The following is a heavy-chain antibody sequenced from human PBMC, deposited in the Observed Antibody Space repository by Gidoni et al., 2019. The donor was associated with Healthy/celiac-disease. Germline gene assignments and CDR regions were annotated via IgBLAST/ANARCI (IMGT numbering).Heavy chain of an antibody. J-gene: IGHJ6*02. D-gene: IGHD3-10*01. Sequence: QVQLVESGGGLVKPGGSRRRSCAASGFTFSDYSISWIRQAPGKGLEWGSYISSSGSTIYYADSVKGRFTISRDNAKNSLYLQMNSLRAEDTAVYYCARDLGVDYYGSGSYSPPGYYYGMDVWGQGTTVTVSS. CDR1: GFTFSDYS. CDR3: ARDLGVDYYGSGSYSPPGYYYGMDV. CDR2: ISSSGSTI. V-gene: IGHV3-11*01.